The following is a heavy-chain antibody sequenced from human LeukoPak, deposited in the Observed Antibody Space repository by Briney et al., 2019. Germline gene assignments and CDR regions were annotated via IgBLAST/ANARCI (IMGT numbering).Heavy chain of an antibody. V-gene: IGHV1-69*13. J-gene: IGHJ5*02. Sequence: SVKVSCKASGYTFTGYYMHWVRQAPGQGLEWMGGIIPTFGTAKYAQKFQGRVTITADESTSTAYMELSSLRSEDTAVYYCARDRRSRYCSSTRCYLGCFDPWGQGTLVTVSS. CDR1: GYTFTGYY. CDR3: ARDRRSRYCSSTRCYLGCFDP. D-gene: IGHD2-2*01. CDR2: IIPTFGTA.